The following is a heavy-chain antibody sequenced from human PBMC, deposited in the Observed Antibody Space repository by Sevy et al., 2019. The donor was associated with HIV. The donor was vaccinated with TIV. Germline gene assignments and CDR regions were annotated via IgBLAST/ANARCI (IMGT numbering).Heavy chain of an antibody. CDR1: GFTFSGST. Sequence: GGSLRLSCAASGFTFSGSTMHWVRQASGKGLEWVGRIRRKANIYATAYAASVKGRFTISRDDSKNTAYLQMNSLKTDDTAVYYCTRPMTTVNGDYFDYWGQGTLVTVSS. CDR2: IRRKANIYAT. V-gene: IGHV3-73*01. J-gene: IGHJ4*02. D-gene: IGHD4-17*01. CDR3: TRPMTTVNGDYFDY.